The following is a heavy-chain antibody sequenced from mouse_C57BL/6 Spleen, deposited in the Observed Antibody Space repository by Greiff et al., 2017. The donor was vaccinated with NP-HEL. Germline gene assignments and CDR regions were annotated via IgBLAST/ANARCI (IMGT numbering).Heavy chain of an antibody. Sequence: EVKLVESGPELVKPGASVKISCKASGYSFTGYYMNWVKQSPEKSLEWIGEINPSTGGTTYNQKFKAKATLTVDKSSSTAYMQLKSLTSEDSAVYYCARSLLNWEEAMDYWGQGTSVTVSS. J-gene: IGHJ4*01. CDR2: INPSTGGT. CDR3: ARSLLNWEEAMDY. V-gene: IGHV1-42*01. CDR1: GYSFTGYY. D-gene: IGHD4-1*01.